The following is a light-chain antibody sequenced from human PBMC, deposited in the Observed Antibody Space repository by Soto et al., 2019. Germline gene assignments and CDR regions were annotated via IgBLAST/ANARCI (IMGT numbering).Light chain of an antibody. J-gene: IGLJ2*01. CDR2: EVI. Sequence: QSALTQPPSASGSPGQSVTISCTGTSGDVGGYNFVSWYQQHPGKAPKLIIFEVIERPSGVPDRFSGSKSDNTASLTVSGLQTEDEADYFRSLYAGDHNLVFGGGTKLTVL. CDR3: SLYAGDHNLV. V-gene: IGLV2-8*01. CDR1: SGDVGGYNF.